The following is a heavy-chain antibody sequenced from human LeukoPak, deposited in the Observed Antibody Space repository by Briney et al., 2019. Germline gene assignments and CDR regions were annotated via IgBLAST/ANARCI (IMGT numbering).Heavy chain of an antibody. CDR2: INGDASST. J-gene: IGHJ4*02. CDR1: GFTFSSSL. D-gene: IGHD7-27*01. V-gene: IGHV3-74*01. CDR3: AREYWGPAY. Sequence: GGSLRLSCAASGFTFSSSLMHWVRQAPGKGLVWVSRINGDASSTNYADSVKGRFTISRDYAKNTLYLQMNSLRVEDTGVYFCAREYWGPAYWGQGTLVTVSS.